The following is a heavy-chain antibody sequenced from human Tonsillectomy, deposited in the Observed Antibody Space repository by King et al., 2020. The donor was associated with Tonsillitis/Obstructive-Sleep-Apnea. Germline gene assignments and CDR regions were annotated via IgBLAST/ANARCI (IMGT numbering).Heavy chain of an antibody. CDR2: IIPILGIT. J-gene: IGHJ3*02. V-gene: IGHV1-69*10. D-gene: IGHD1-26*01. Sequence: QLVQSGAEVKKPGSSVKVSCKASGGTFSSYAISWVRQAPGQGLEWMGGIIPILGITNYAQKFQGRVTITADKSTSKAYMEVGSLRYEDTAVYYCAREKRGLLDSNAFDIWGQGTMVTVSS. CDR1: GGTFSSYA. CDR3: AREKRGLLDSNAFDI.